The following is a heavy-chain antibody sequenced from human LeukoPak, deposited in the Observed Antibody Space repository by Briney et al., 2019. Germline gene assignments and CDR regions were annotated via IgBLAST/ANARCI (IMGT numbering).Heavy chain of an antibody. CDR1: GYTFTGYY. CDR3: ARYGVIGDWYQNDTFDI. Sequence: GASVKVSCKASGYTFTGYYMHWVRQAPGQGLEWMGWINPNSGGTNYAQKFQGRVTMTRDTSISTAYMELSRLRSDDTAVYYCARYGVIGDWYQNDTFDIWGQGTMVTVSS. D-gene: IGHD6-19*01. J-gene: IGHJ3*02. V-gene: IGHV1-2*02. CDR2: INPNSGGT.